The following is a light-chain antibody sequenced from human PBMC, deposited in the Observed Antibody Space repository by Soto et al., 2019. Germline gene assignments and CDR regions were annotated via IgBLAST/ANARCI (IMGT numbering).Light chain of an antibody. CDR2: GAS. V-gene: IGKV3D-15*01. CDR1: QSVNSN. J-gene: IGKJ4*01. Sequence: EIVMTQSPATLSVSPGEGVTLSCRASQSVNSNLAWYQQKPGQAPRLLIYGASTRATGIPARFSGSGSGTEFTLTISSLQSEDFAVYYCQQYDNWSLTFGGGTKVDIK. CDR3: QQYDNWSLT.